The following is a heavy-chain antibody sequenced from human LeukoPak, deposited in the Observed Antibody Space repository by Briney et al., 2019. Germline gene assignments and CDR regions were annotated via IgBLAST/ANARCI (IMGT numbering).Heavy chain of an antibody. CDR1: GFTVSSIY. Sequence: GGSLRLSCAASGFTVSSIYMSWVRQAPGKGLEWVSIIYSGGSTYYADSVKGRFTISRDNSKNTLYLQMDSLRAEDMAVYYCAKDSSGWATDYWGQGTLVTVSS. V-gene: IGHV3-53*05. CDR2: IYSGGST. J-gene: IGHJ4*02. D-gene: IGHD6-19*01. CDR3: AKDSSGWATDY.